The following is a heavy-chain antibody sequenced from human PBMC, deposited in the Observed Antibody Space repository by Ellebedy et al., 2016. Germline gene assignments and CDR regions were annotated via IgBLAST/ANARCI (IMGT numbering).Heavy chain of an antibody. D-gene: IGHD6-13*01. CDR1: GFTFSSYS. CDR2: ITGDSTTI. Sequence: GGSLRLSCAASGFTFSSYSMNWVRQAPGKGLEWVSYITGDSTTISYADSLKGRFTISRDNAKNSLYLQMNSLRAEDTAVYYCAKDSMGVKPFDIWGQGTMVTVSS. CDR3: AKDSMGVKPFDI. J-gene: IGHJ3*02. V-gene: IGHV3-48*04.